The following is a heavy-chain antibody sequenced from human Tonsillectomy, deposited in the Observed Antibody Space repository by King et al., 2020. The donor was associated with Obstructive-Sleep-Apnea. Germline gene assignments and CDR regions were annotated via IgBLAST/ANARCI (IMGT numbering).Heavy chain of an antibody. Sequence: VQLVESGGGLVQPGGSLRLSCVASGFTFRSYWMHWVRHAPGKGLVWVSRISSDGSSTSYADSVKGRFTISRDNAKKTLYLQMNSLRAEDTAVYYCARDRNDISTGSARMPGVWGQGTLVPVSS. CDR3: ARDRNDISTGSARMPGV. D-gene: IGHD3-9*01. J-gene: IGHJ4*02. CDR2: ISSDGSST. CDR1: GFTFRSYW. V-gene: IGHV3-74*01.